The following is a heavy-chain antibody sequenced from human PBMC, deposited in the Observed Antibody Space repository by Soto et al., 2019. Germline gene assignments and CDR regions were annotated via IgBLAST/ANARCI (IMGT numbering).Heavy chain of an antibody. Sequence: GASVKVSCKASGYTFTGYYMHWVRQAPGQGLEWMGWINPNSGGTNYAQKFQGWVTMTRDTSISTAYMELSRLRSDDTAVYYCARAGIAAPHIIDYWGQGTLVTVSS. CDR2: INPNSGGT. CDR1: GYTFTGYY. J-gene: IGHJ4*02. D-gene: IGHD6-6*01. V-gene: IGHV1-2*04. CDR3: ARAGIAAPHIIDY.